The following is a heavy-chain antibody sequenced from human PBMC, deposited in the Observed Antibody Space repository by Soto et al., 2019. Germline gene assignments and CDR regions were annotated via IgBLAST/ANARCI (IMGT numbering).Heavy chain of an antibody. J-gene: IGHJ4*02. V-gene: IGHV3-30*18. CDR3: AKGDHYDSSTFAD. CDR1: GFTFSSYG. CDR2: ISYDARNQ. Sequence: QVQLVESGGGVVQPGRSLRLSCAASGFTFSSYGMHWVRQAPGKGLEWVAVISYDARNQYYADSAKGRVTISRDNSRNILYLQINSLRPEDTAVYYCAKGDHYDSSTFADWGQGTLVTVSS. D-gene: IGHD3-22*01.